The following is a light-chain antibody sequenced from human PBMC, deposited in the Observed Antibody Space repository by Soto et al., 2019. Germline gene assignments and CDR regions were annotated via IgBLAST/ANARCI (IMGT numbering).Light chain of an antibody. Sequence: QSALTQPASVSGSPGQSITISCTGTSSDVGAYNYVSWYQQHSGKAPKLIIYGVTNRPSGVSNRFSASKSGNTASLTIFGLQADDEADYYCSSYSSSTSWVFGGGTKLTVL. J-gene: IGLJ3*02. CDR1: SSDVGAYNY. CDR2: GVT. V-gene: IGLV2-14*01. CDR3: SSYSSSTSWV.